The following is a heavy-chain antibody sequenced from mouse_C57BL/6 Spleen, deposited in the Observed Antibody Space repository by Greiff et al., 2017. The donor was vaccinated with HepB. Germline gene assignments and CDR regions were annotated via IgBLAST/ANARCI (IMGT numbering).Heavy chain of an antibody. V-gene: IGHV1-53*01. J-gene: IGHJ2*01. CDR1: GYTFTSYW. Sequence: QVQLQQPGTELVKPGASVTLSCKASGYTFTSYWMHGVKQRPGQGLEWIGNINPSNGGTNYNEKFKSKATLTVDKSSSTAYMQLSSLTSEDSAVYYCARSGWSYYFDYWGQGTTLTVSS. CDR2: INPSNGGT. D-gene: IGHD2-3*01. CDR3: ARSGWSYYFDY.